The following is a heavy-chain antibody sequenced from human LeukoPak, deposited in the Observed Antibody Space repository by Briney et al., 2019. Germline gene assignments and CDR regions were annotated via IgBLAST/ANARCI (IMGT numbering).Heavy chain of an antibody. Sequence: GGSLRLSCAASGFTFSSYSMNWVRQAPGKGLEWVSYISSSSSTIYYADSVEGRFTISRDNAKNSLYLQMNSLRAEDTAVYYCSTVTYYYYYGMDVWGQGTTVTVSS. CDR1: GFTFSSYS. J-gene: IGHJ6*02. CDR2: ISSSSSTI. CDR3: STVTYYYYYGMDV. D-gene: IGHD4-17*01. V-gene: IGHV3-48*04.